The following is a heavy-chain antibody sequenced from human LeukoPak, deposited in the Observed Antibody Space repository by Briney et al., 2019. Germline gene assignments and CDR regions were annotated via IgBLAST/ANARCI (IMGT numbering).Heavy chain of an antibody. Sequence: SQTLSLTCTVSGGSISSGDYYWSWIRQPPGKGLEWIGYVYYSGSTYYNPALTSRVTISVDTSKNQSSLKPSSVTAADTAVYYCASSSSSSWYFDYWGQGTLVTVSS. D-gene: IGHD6-13*01. CDR3: ASSSSSSWYFDY. J-gene: IGHJ4*02. CDR1: GGSISSGDYY. V-gene: IGHV4-30-4*01. CDR2: VYYSGST.